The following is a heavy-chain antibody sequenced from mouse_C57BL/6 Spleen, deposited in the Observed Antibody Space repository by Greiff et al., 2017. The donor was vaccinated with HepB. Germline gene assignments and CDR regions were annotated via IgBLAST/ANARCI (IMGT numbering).Heavy chain of an antibody. CDR3: ARSECNYLYAMDY. V-gene: IGHV1-55*01. CDR1: GYTFTSYW. CDR2: IYPGSGST. J-gene: IGHJ4*01. Sequence: QVQLQQPGAELVKPGASVKMSCKASGYTFTSYWITWVKQRPGQGLEWIGDIYPGSGSTNYNEEFKSKATLTVDTSSSTAYMQLSSLTSEDSAVYYCARSECNYLYAMDYWGQGTSVTVSS. D-gene: IGHD2-1*01.